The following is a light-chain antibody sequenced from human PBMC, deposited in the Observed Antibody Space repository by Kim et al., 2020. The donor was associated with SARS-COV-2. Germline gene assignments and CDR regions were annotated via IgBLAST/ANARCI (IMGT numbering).Light chain of an antibody. Sequence: ASVGERVTIPCRAGQGLSNYLAWFQQKPGKVPKGLVHGGFSLQSGVPSKFSGSGSGTEFTLTISSLQPEDFATYYCLQHNSYPRTFGQGTKVDIK. J-gene: IGKJ1*01. CDR1: QGLSNY. CDR3: LQHNSYPRT. V-gene: IGKV1-17*03. CDR2: GGF.